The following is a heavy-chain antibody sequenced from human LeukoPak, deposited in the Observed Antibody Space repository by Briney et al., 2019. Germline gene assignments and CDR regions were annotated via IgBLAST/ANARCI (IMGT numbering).Heavy chain of an antibody. Sequence: HGESLKISCKGSGYSFTSYWIGWVRQMPGKGLEWMGIIYPGDSDTRYSPSFQGQVTISADKSISTAYLQWSSVKASDSAMYYCATTANVVGRPGWFDPWGQGTLVTVSS. CDR3: ATTANVVGRPGWFDP. V-gene: IGHV5-51*01. J-gene: IGHJ5*02. CDR1: GYSFTSYW. D-gene: IGHD2-2*01. CDR2: IYPGDSDT.